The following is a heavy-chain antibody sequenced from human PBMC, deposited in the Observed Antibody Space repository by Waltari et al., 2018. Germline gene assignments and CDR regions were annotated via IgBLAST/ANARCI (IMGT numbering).Heavy chain of an antibody. CDR3: AREEDYYGSGSYSD. Sequence: QVQLVQSGAEVKKPGSSVKVSCKASGGTFSSYTIRWVRQAPGQGLEWMGRIIPILGIANYAQKFQGRVTITADKSTSTAYMELSSLRSEDTAVYYCAREEDYYGSGSYSDWGQGTLVTVSS. CDR2: IIPILGIA. CDR1: GGTFSSYT. V-gene: IGHV1-69*08. D-gene: IGHD3-10*01. J-gene: IGHJ4*02.